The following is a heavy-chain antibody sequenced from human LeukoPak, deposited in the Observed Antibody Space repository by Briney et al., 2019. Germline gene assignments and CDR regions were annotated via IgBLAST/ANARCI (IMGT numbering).Heavy chain of an antibody. V-gene: IGHV3-21*01. CDR3: ARGVIQLKLRGDFDY. J-gene: IGHJ4*02. CDR1: GFTFSSYS. D-gene: IGHD5-18*01. Sequence: PGGSLRLSCAASGFTFSSYSMNWDRQAPGKGLEWVSSISSSSSYIYYADSVKGRFTISRDNAKNSLYLQMNSLRAEDTAVYYCARGVIQLKLRGDFDYWGQGTLVTVSS. CDR2: ISSSSSYI.